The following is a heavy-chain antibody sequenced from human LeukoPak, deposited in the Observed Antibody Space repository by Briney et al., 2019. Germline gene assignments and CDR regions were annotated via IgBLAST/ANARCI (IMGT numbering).Heavy chain of an antibody. V-gene: IGHV3-23*01. J-gene: IGHJ4*02. Sequence: GGSLRLSCAASGFTLGTYDMYWVRQAPGKGLECVSSISRSGGSTYYADSVKGRFTISRDNSKNTLYLQMNSLRAEDTAVYYCARDSDGVTPNFDYWGQGTLVTVSS. CDR3: ARDSDGVTPNFDY. CDR2: ISRSGGST. D-gene: IGHD3-3*01. CDR1: GFTLGTYD.